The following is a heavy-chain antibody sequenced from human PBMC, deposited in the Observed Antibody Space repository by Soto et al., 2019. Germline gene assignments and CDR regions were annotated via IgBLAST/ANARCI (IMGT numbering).Heavy chain of an antibody. V-gene: IGHV1-8*01. D-gene: IGHD3-3*01. J-gene: IGHJ4*02. Sequence: QVQLVQSGAEVKKPGASVKVSCKASGYTFTSYDISWVRQATGLGVEWLGWMSPSSGTTGFVQKCQGLVTVTRDTSISTAYMEVTSLTSEDTAVYYCARTIYGVATYYFDYWGQGTLVTASS. CDR1: GYTFTSYD. CDR3: ARTIYGVATYYFDY. CDR2: MSPSSGTT.